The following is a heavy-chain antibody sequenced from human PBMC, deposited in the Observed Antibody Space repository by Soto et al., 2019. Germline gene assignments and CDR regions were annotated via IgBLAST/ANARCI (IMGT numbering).Heavy chain of an antibody. CDR2: IYHSGST. J-gene: IGHJ5*02. V-gene: IGHV4-30-4*01. CDR1: GGSISSGDYY. D-gene: IGHD5-18*01. CDR3: ARELPRTNRFDP. Sequence: PSETLSLTCTVSGGSISSGDYYWSWIRQPPGKGLEWIGYIYHSGSTYYDPSVKSRVTISVDTSKNQFSLKVRSVTAADTAVYYCARELPRTNRFDPWGQGTLVTVSP.